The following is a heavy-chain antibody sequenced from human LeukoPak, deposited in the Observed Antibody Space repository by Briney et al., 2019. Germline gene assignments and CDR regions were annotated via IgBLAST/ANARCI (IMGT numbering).Heavy chain of an antibody. CDR1: GFTFSSYA. Sequence: PGGSLRLSCAASGFTFSSYAMSWVRQAPGKGLEWVSAISGSGSTIYYADSVKGRFTISRDNAKNSLYLQMNSLRAEDTAVYYCAREAGYYDILTGYYKGPLDYWGQGTLVTVSS. CDR3: AREAGYYDILTGYYKGPLDY. D-gene: IGHD3-9*01. CDR2: ISGSGSTI. J-gene: IGHJ4*02. V-gene: IGHV3-23*01.